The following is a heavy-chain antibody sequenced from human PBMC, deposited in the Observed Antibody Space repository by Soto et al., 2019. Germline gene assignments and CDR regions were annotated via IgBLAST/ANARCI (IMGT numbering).Heavy chain of an antibody. J-gene: IGHJ4*02. Sequence: GGSLRLSCAASGFTFSNAWMSWVRQAPGKGLEWVGRIKSKTDGGTTDYAAPVKGRFTISRDDSKNTLYLQMNSLKTEDTAVYYCTTAAPRRARYCSSTSCYGGYFDYWGQGTLVTVSS. CDR3: TTAAPRRARYCSSTSCYGGYFDY. V-gene: IGHV3-15*01. CDR2: IKSKTDGGTT. CDR1: GFTFSNAW. D-gene: IGHD2-2*01.